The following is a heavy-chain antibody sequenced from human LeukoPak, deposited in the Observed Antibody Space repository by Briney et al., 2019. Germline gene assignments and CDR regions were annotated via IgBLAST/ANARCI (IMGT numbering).Heavy chain of an antibody. J-gene: IGHJ5*02. CDR1: GFTFSSYW. CDR3: ARDRGYDFWSGYLHENWFDP. CDR2: IKQDGSEK. V-gene: IGHV3-7*01. D-gene: IGHD3-3*01. Sequence: GGSLRLSCAASGFTFSSYWMSWVRQAPGKGLEGVANIKQDGSEKYYVDSVKGRFTISRDNAKNSLYLQMNSLRAEDTAVYYCARDRGYDFWSGYLHENWFDPWGQGTLVTVSS.